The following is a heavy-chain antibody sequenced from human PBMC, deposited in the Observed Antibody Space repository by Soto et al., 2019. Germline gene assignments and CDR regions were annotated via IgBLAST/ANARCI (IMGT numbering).Heavy chain of an antibody. Sequence: QVQLVESGGGVVQPGRSLRLSCAASGFTFSSYGMHWVRQAPGKGLEWVAVIWYDGSNKYYADSVKGRFTISRDNSQNTLYLQMNSLRAEDTAVYYCARDLAPQGALDIWGQGTMVTVSS. CDR2: IWYDGSNK. V-gene: IGHV3-33*01. CDR1: GFTFSSYG. CDR3: ARDLAPQGALDI. J-gene: IGHJ3*02.